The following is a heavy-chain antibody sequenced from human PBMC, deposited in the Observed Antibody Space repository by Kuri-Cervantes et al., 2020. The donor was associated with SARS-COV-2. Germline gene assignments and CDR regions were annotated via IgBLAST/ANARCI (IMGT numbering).Heavy chain of an antibody. Sequence: LSLTCAASGFTFRSYSMNWVRQAPGKGLEWVSSISSSSSYIYYADSVKGRFTISRDNAKNSLYLQMNSLRAEDTAVYYCARWGVYYFDYWGQGTLVTVSS. J-gene: IGHJ4*02. CDR3: ARWGVYYFDY. D-gene: IGHD3-16*01. CDR1: GFTFRSYS. CDR2: ISSSSSYI. V-gene: IGHV3-21*01.